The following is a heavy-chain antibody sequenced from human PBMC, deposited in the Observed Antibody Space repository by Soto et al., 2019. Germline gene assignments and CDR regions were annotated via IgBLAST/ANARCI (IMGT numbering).Heavy chain of an antibody. D-gene: IGHD1-26*01. V-gene: IGHV1-3*01. CDR1: GYTFSNHA. Sequence: GASVKVTCKASGYTFSNHAILWVGQAPGQRLEWMGWINAGNGNTKYSQKFQGRVTITSDTSASTAYMELSSLRSEDTAVYYCARGSGSLVFDYWGQGTLVTVSS. CDR3: ARGSGSLVFDY. J-gene: IGHJ4*02. CDR2: INAGNGNT.